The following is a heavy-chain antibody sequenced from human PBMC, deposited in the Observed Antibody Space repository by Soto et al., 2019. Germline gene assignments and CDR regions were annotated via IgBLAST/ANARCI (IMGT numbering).Heavy chain of an antibody. CDR3: ATYYYGSVPFDY. Sequence: SETLSLTCAVSCYSISSGCYWGWIRQPPVKGLECIGSIYHSGSTYYNPSLKSRVNISVDTSKKQFSLKLSSVTAADTAVYYCATYYYGSVPFDYWGQGTMVTVSS. V-gene: IGHV4-38-2*01. J-gene: IGHJ4*02. CDR2: IYHSGST. CDR1: CYSISSGCY. D-gene: IGHD3-10*01.